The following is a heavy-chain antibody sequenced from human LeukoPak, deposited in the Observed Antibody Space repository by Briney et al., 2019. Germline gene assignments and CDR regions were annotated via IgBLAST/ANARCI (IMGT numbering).Heavy chain of an antibody. J-gene: IGHJ5*02. CDR1: GGSISSYY. D-gene: IGHD3-10*01. CDR2: IYTSGST. Sequence: SETLSLTCTVSGGSISSYYWSWIRQPAGKGLEWIGRIYTSGSTNYNPSLKSRVTMSVDTSKNQFSLKLSSVTAADTAVYYCARDCRITMVRGVIGWFDPWDQGTLVTVSS. V-gene: IGHV4-4*07. CDR3: ARDCRITMVRGVIGWFDP.